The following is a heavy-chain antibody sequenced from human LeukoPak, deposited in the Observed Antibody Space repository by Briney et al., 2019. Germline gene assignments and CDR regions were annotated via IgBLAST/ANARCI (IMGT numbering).Heavy chain of an antibody. D-gene: IGHD1-7*01. Sequence: PGGSLRLSCAASGFTVSSNYVSWVRQAPGKGLEWVSVIYSGDSTYYAASVKGRFTISRDNSKNTLYLQMNSLRAEDTAVYYCARGKWNYPFDYWGQGTLVTVSS. V-gene: IGHV3-53*01. CDR1: GFTVSSNY. CDR3: ARGKWNYPFDY. CDR2: IYSGDST. J-gene: IGHJ4*02.